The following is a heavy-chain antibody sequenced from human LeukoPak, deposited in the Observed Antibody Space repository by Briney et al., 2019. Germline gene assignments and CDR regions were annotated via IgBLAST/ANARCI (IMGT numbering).Heavy chain of an antibody. CDR2: IDHSGST. Sequence: SETLSLTCAVYGGSFSGYYWSWIRQPPGKGLEWIGEIDHSGSTNYNPSLKSRVTISVDTPKNQFSLKLTSVTAADTAVYYCARQGRWLQATDYWGQGTLVTVSS. D-gene: IGHD5-24*01. CDR3: ARQGRWLQATDY. CDR1: GGSFSGYY. J-gene: IGHJ4*02. V-gene: IGHV4-34*01.